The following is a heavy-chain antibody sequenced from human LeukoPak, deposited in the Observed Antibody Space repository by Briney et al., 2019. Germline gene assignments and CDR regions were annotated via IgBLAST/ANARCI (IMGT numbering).Heavy chain of an antibody. V-gene: IGHV3-23*01. CDR1: GFTFSSYA. CDR2: ISGSGGST. CDR3: AKDDGPIAVAFLSDY. D-gene: IGHD6-19*01. Sequence: GGSLRPSCAASGFTFSSYAMSWVRQAPGKGLEWVSAISGSGGSTYYADSVKGRFTISRDNSKNTLCLQMNSLRAEDTAVYYCAKDDGPIAVAFLSDYWGQGTLVTVSS. J-gene: IGHJ4*02.